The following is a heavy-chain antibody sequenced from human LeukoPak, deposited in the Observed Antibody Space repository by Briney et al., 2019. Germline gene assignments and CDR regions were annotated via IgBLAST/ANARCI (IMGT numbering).Heavy chain of an antibody. CDR2: ISYDGSNK. D-gene: IGHD2-2*01. CDR1: GFIFSSYA. Sequence: GRSLRLSCAASGFIFSSYAMHWVRQAPGKGLEWVAVISYDGSNKYYADSVKGRFTISRDNSKNTLYLQMNSLRAEDTAAYYCARDPFHIVVVPAAIGWFDPWGQGTLVTVSS. CDR3: ARDPFHIVVVPAAIGWFDP. V-gene: IGHV3-30*01. J-gene: IGHJ5*02.